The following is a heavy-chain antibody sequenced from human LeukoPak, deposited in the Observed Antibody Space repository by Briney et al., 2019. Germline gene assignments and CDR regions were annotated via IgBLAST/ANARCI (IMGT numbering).Heavy chain of an antibody. CDR1: GGSISSGGYS. J-gene: IGHJ4*02. Sequence: PSQTLSLTCAVSGGSISSGGYSWSWIRQPPGKGLEWIGYIYHSGSTNYNPSLKSRVTISVDTSKNQFSLKLSSVTAADTAVYYCARLRLGYWGQGTLVTVSS. D-gene: IGHD6-25*01. V-gene: IGHV4-30-2*01. CDR2: IYHSGST. CDR3: ARLRLGY.